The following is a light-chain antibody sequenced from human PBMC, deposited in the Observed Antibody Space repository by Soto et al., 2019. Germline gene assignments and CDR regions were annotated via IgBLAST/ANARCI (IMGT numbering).Light chain of an antibody. CDR1: SSDVGGYNY. J-gene: IGLJ2*01. V-gene: IGLV2-14*03. CDR3: CSYTTTSTFV. CDR2: EVF. Sequence: QSALTQPASVSGSPGQSITISCTGTSSDVGGYNYVSWYQQHPGKVPKLMIYEVFRRPSGISDRFSGSQSGNTASLTISGLQAEDEADYYCCSYTTTSTFVFGEGTKLTVL.